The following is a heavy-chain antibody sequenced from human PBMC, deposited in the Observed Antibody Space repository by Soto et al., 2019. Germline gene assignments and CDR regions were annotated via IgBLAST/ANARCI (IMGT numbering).Heavy chain of an antibody. CDR2: IFAGGTAT. D-gene: IGHD2-15*01. J-gene: IGHJ4*02. V-gene: IGHV3-74*01. CDR3: ARAPGYDAHEWRVDY. CDR1: GFTFSSYR. Sequence: VQLVESGGGLVQPGGSLRLSCAASGFTFSSYRMHWVRQVPGQGLVWLSRIFAGGTATSYADSVRGRFTISRDNAKNTMYLQMNSLRVGDTAIYYCARAPGYDAHEWRVDYSGQRDLVTVPS.